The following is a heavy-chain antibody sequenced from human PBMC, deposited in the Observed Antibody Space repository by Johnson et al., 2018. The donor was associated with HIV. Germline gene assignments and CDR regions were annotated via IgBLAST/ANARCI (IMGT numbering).Heavy chain of an antibody. CDR3: AKVIALAGRPDAFDV. CDR1: GFTFSSYW. V-gene: IGHV3-74*01. CDR2: ITSDGSST. D-gene: IGHD6-19*01. J-gene: IGHJ3*01. Sequence: VQLVESGGGLVQPGGSLRLSCAASGFTFSSYWMHWVRQAPGKGLVWVSRITSDGSSTSYAASVTGRFTISRDNSKKTLHLQMSSLRGYDTAIYYCAKVIALAGRPDAFDVWGRGTVVTVSS.